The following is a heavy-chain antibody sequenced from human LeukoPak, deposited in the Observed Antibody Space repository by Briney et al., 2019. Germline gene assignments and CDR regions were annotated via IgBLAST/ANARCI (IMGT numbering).Heavy chain of an antibody. CDR1: GGSISSYY. V-gene: IGHV4-59*01. CDR2: IYYSGST. Sequence: TSETLSLTCTVSGGSISSYYWSWIRQPPGKGLECIGYIYYSGSTNYNPSLKSRVTITVDTSKNQFSLKLSSVTAADTAVYYCASPVRYCSSTSCSRDYWGQGTLVTVSS. D-gene: IGHD2-2*01. J-gene: IGHJ4*02. CDR3: ASPVRYCSSTSCSRDY.